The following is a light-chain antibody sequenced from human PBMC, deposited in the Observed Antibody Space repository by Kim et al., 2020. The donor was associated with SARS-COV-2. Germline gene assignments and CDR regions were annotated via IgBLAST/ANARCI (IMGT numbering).Light chain of an antibody. CDR3: QSADSSGTYWV. V-gene: IGLV3-25*03. CDR2: NDS. J-gene: IGLJ3*02. Sequence: PGQTARITCSGEALSKIFAYWYQQKSGQAPVLVIYNDSEKPSGIPERFSGSSSGTTVTLTISGVQAEDEADYYCQSADSSGTYWVFGGGTQLTVL. CDR1: ALSKIF.